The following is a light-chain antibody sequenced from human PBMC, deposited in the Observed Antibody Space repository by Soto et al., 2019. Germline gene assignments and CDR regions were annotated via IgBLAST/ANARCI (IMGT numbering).Light chain of an antibody. CDR3: MHGTHWPIT. Sequence: DVVISQSPLSLPFTLSHPSSISCRSNQSLVHSDGIAYFSWFQQRPGRSPRRLIYKVSNRDSGVPARFSGSGSGTDFALKISRVEAEDVGVYYCMHGTHWPITFGQGTRLEI. CDR1: QSLVHSDGIAY. V-gene: IGKV2-30*02. J-gene: IGKJ5*01. CDR2: KVS.